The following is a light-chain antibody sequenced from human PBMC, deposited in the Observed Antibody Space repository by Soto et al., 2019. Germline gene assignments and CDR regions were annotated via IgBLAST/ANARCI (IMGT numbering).Light chain of an antibody. CDR3: EQYGSSPHT. CDR2: GAS. Sequence: DIVLTQSPGTLSLSPAERATLSCRACQSVSNSYLAWYKPKPGQAPRLLISGASSRATGIPDRFSGRGSGTDFTLTISRLEPEDFAVYHCEQYGSSPHTFGPGTELEI. CDR1: QSVSNSY. J-gene: IGKJ2*01. V-gene: IGKV3-20*01.